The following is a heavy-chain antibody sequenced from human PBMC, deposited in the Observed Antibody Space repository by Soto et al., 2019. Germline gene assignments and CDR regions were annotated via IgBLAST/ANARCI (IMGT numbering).Heavy chain of an antibody. CDR2: ISWNSGSI. J-gene: IGHJ4*02. CDR3: AKDRTLRSTPPFFDY. CDR1: VFTFDDYA. D-gene: IGHD4-17*01. Sequence: PGWSLRLSCSASVFTFDDYAMHWFRQAPGKGLEWVSGISWNSGSIGYADSVKGRFTISRDNAKNSLYLQMNSLRAEDTALYYCAKDRTLRSTPPFFDYWGQGTLVTVSS. V-gene: IGHV3-9*01.